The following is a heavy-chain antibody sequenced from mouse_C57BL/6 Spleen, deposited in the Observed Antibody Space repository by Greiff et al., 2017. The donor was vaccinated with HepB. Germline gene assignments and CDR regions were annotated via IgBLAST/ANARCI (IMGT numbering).Heavy chain of an antibody. J-gene: IGHJ3*01. CDR2: IDPSDSET. V-gene: IGHV1-52*01. Sequence: QVQLQQPGAELVRPGSSVKLSCKASGYTFTSYWMHWVKQRPIQGLEWIGNIDPSDSETHYNQKFKDKATLTVDKSSSTAYMQRSSLTSEVSAVYYCARDGYYEAWFAYWGQGTLVTVSA. CDR1: GYTFTSYW. CDR3: ARDGYYEAWFAY. D-gene: IGHD2-3*01.